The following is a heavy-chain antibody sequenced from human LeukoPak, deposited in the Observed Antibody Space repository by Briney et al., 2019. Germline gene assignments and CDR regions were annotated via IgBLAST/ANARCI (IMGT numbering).Heavy chain of an antibody. J-gene: IGHJ4*02. V-gene: IGHV3-7*02. Sequence: GGSLRLSCAASEFTFSTYWMSWVRQAPGKGLEWVANINQDVSGIYYVDSVKGRFTISRDNAKKSLYLQMNGLRSEDTAVYYCTRARYCTSGNCYLDYWGQGTLVTVSS. CDR2: INQDVSGI. CDR1: EFTFSTYW. CDR3: TRARYCTSGNCYLDY. D-gene: IGHD2-8*01.